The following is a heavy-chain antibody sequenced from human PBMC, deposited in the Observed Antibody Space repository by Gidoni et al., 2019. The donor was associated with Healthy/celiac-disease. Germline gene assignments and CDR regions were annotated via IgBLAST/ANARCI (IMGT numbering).Heavy chain of an antibody. CDR2: IYHSGST. D-gene: IGHD4-17*01. J-gene: IGHJ4*02. V-gene: IGHV4-38-2*02. CDR1: GYSISSGYY. Sequence: QVQLQESGPRLVKPSETLSLTCAVPGYSISSGYYWGWIRQPPGKGLEWIGSIYHSGSTYYNPSLKSRVTISVDTSKNQFSLKLSSVTAADTAVYYCARDGGDYGDPLDYWGQGTLVTVSS. CDR3: ARDGGDYGDPLDY.